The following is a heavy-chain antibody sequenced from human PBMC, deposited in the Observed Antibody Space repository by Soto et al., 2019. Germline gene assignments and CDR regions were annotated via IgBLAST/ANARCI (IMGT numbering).Heavy chain of an antibody. CDR2: IYSGGST. Sequence: GGSLRLSCAASGFTVSSNYMSWVRQAPGKGLEWVSVIYSGGSTYYADSVKGRFTISRDNSKNTLYLQMNSLRAEDTAVYYCARDSAAKPPYYYGMDVWGQGTTVTVSS. CDR3: ARDSAAKPPYYYGMDV. J-gene: IGHJ6*02. V-gene: IGHV3-53*01. CDR1: GFTVSSNY. D-gene: IGHD6-25*01.